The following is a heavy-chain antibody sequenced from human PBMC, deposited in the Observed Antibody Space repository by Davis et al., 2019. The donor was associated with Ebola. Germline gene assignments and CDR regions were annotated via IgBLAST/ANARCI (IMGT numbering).Heavy chain of an antibody. D-gene: IGHD5-12*01. V-gene: IGHV3-7*01. J-gene: IGHJ5*02. CDR2: IKQDGSEK. CDR3: AREKYFATSGYET. CDR1: GFTFSRDW. Sequence: GESLKISCAASGFTFSRDWMSWVRQAPGKGLEWVANIKQDGSEKYYVDSVKGRFTISRDNAKNSLYLQMNSLRAEDTAVYYCAREKYFATSGYETWGQGTLVTVSS.